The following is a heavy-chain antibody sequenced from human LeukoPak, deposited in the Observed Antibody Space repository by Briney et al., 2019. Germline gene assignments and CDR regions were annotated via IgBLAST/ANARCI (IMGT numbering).Heavy chain of an antibody. Sequence: GGSLRLSCAASGFTFSSHWMHWVRQAPGKGLVWASRINSDGSDTSYADSVKGRFTISRDNAKNTLYLQISSLRAEDTALYYCARDLRYYYDSSGYPDYWGQGTLVTVSS. CDR1: GFTFSSHW. V-gene: IGHV3-74*01. J-gene: IGHJ4*02. CDR2: INSDGSDT. CDR3: ARDLRYYYDSSGYPDY. D-gene: IGHD3-22*01.